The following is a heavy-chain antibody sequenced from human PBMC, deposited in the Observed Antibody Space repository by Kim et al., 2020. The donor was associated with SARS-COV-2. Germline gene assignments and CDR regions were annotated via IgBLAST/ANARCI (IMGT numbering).Heavy chain of an antibody. CDR3: ARERVRLYYYYGMDV. D-gene: IGHD3-16*01. J-gene: IGHJ6*02. V-gene: IGHV4-34*01. Sequence: SLKSRVTISVATSKNQFSLKLSSVTAADTAVYYCARERVRLYYYYGMDVWGQGTTVTVSS.